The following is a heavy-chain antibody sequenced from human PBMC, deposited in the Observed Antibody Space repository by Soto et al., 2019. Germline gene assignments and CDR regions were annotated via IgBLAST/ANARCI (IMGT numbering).Heavy chain of an antibody. CDR1: GFTFSSYA. CDR2: ISYDGSNK. V-gene: IGHV3-30-3*01. Sequence: PXXSLRLSYAASGFTFSSYAMHWVRQAPGKGLEWVAVISYDGSNKYYADSVKGRFTISRDNSKNTLYLQMNSLRAEETAVYYCARDLGHSGYLKRGGMDVWGQGTTVTVSS. D-gene: IGHD5-12*01. CDR3: ARDLGHSGYLKRGGMDV. J-gene: IGHJ6*02.